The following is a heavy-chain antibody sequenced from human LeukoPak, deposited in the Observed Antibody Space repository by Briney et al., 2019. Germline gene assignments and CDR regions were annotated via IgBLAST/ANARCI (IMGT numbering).Heavy chain of an antibody. Sequence: ASVKVSCKASGSTFSSYAISWVRQAPGQGLEWMGWINPNSGGTNYAQKFQGRVTMTRDTSISTAYMELSRLRSDDTAVYYCARDGGSSWYDAFDIWGQGTMVTVSS. CDR2: INPNSGGT. CDR1: GSTFSSYA. J-gene: IGHJ3*02. V-gene: IGHV1-2*02. D-gene: IGHD6-13*01. CDR3: ARDGGSSWYDAFDI.